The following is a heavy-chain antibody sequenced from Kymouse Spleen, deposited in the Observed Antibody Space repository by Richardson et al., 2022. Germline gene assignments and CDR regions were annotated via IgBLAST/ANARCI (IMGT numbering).Heavy chain of an antibody. CDR2: IYHSGST. CDR3: ARAGTMVRGVYYYYGMDV. J-gene: IGHJ6*02. D-gene: IGHD3-10*01. CDR1: GGSISSSNW. Sequence: QVQLQESGPGLVKPSGTLSLTCAVSGGSISSSNWWSWVRQPPGKGLEWIGEIYHSGSTNYNPSLKSRVTISVDKSKNQFSLKLSSVTAADTAVYYCARAGTMVRGVYYYYGMDVWGQGTTVTVSS. V-gene: IGHV4-4*02.